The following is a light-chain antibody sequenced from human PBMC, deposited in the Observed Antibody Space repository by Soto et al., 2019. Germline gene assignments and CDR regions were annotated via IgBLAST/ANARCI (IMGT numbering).Light chain of an antibody. CDR3: CSYAGSRRV. CDR1: SSDVGAHKF. V-gene: IGLV2-23*01. J-gene: IGLJ1*01. CDR2: EGS. Sequence: QSALTQPASVSGSPGQSITISCTGTSSDVGAHKFVSWFQQHPGKAPKLIMYEGSYRPSGVSNRFSGSKSGNTASLTISGLQAEDEADYYCCSYAGSRRVFGTGTKVTVL.